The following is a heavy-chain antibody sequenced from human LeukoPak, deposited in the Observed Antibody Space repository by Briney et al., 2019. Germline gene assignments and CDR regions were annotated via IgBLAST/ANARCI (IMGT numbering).Heavy chain of an antibody. V-gene: IGHV4-4*07. CDR3: ARDRYYYDSGRPKFDP. Sequence: PSETLSLTCAVYGGSFSGYYWSWLRQPAGKGLEWIGRIYTSGSTKYNPSVKSRVTMSVDTSKNQFSLKLSSVTAADTAVYYCARDRYYYDSGRPKFDPWGQGTLVTVSS. CDR2: IYTSGST. CDR1: GGSFSGYY. D-gene: IGHD3-10*01. J-gene: IGHJ5*02.